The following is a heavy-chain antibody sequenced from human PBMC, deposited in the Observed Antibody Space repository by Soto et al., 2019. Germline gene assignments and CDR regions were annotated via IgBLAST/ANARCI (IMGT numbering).Heavy chain of an antibody. CDR1: GGSLRINA. D-gene: IGHD6-19*01. CDR2: ITPIFGSP. V-gene: IGHV1-69*06. J-gene: IGHJ6*02. CDR3: AGTVAVPYYQGRDV. Sequence: QVQLVQSGAEVKTPVSSVRVSCKASGGSLRINAVNWVPQAPVQWLEWMGGITPIFGSPKYAQKFQGRVTITADKSSITAYMELSILRSEDTAVYYCAGTVAVPYYQGRDVWGQGTPVTVSS.